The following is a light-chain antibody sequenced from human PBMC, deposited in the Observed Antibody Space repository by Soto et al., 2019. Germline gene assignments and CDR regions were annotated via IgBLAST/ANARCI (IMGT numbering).Light chain of an antibody. CDR1: QSVSSY. J-gene: IGKJ5*01. V-gene: IGKV3-11*01. CDR3: QQRSNWPIT. CDR2: DAS. Sequence: EIVLTQSPATLYLSPGERATLSCRASQSVSSYLAWYQQKPGQAPRLLIYDASNRATGIPARFSGSGSGTDFPLTISSLEPEDFAVYYCQQRSNWPITFGQGTRLEIK.